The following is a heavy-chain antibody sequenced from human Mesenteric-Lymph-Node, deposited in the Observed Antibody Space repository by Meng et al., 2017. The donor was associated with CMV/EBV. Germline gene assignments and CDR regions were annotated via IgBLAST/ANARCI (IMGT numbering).Heavy chain of an antibody. D-gene: IGHD3-10*01. CDR3: AKGGHYSFFDY. J-gene: IGHJ4*02. V-gene: IGHV3-48*03. CDR2: ISGDGGTI. CDR1: GFTFSSYE. Sequence: SLKILCSASGFTFSSYEMNWVRQVTGKGLEWLSYISGDGGTIYYVDSVKGRFTISRDNFKNTVSLQMNSLRVEDTAVYYCAKGGHYSFFDYWGQGSLVTVSS.